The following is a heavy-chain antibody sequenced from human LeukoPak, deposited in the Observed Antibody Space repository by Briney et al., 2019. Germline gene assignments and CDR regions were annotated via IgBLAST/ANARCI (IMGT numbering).Heavy chain of an antibody. CDR2: VSGNGGST. Sequence: GGLRLSCAASGFTFCNYAMRWGRPAPGEGGGWVSGVSGNGGSTYYADSVKGRFTISRDNSKNALYLQMNSLRAEDTAVYYCAKGEGLVASITAYWGQGTLVTVSS. D-gene: IGHD5-12*01. J-gene: IGHJ4*02. CDR1: GFTFCNYA. V-gene: IGHV3-23*01. CDR3: AKGEGLVASITAY.